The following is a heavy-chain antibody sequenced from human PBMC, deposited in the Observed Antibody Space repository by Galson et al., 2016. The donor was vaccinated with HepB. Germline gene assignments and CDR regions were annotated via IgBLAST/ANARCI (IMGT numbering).Heavy chain of an antibody. CDR2: ITPFNGKT. D-gene: IGHD1-26*01. CDR3: SIESGSYQNDAFDI. V-gene: IGHV1-45*02. J-gene: IGHJ3*02. Sequence: SVKVSCKASGYTFTHRYLHWVRQAPGQALEWMGWITPFNGKTNYAQKFQDRVTITRDRSMSQDYMQLSSLRSEDTAMYYCSIESGSYQNDAFDIWGQGTMVTVSS. CDR1: GYTFTHRY.